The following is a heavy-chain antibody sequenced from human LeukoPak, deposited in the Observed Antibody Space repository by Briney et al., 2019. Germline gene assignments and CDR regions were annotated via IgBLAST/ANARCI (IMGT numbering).Heavy chain of an antibody. J-gene: IGHJ4*02. CDR3: ARHDSSGWLFDY. D-gene: IGHD6-19*01. V-gene: IGHV4-34*01. Sequence: SETLSLTCAVNGGSLSNYQWTWIRQSPEKGLEWIGKINHVGSTNYNPSLKSRVSVSLEAPKNQFSLELSSVTAADTAVYYCARHDSSGWLFDYWGQGTLVTVSS. CDR1: GGSLSNYQ. CDR2: INHVGST.